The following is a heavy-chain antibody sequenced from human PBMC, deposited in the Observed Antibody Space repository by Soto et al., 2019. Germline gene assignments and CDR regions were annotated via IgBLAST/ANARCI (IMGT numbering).Heavy chain of an antibody. D-gene: IGHD4-17*01. CDR3: AKSLYTVVTTPFDP. Sequence: AGSLNLSCADSGFTVSSDAMSWVRQAPGKGLEWVSAISGSGGSTYYADSVKGRFTISRDNSKNTLYLQMNSLRAEDTAVYYCAKSLYTVVTTPFDPWGQGTLVTVSS. CDR2: ISGSGGST. V-gene: IGHV3-23*01. J-gene: IGHJ5*02. CDR1: GFTVSSDA.